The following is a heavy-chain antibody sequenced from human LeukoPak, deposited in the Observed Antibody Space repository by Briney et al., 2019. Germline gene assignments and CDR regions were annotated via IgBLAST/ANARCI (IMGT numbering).Heavy chain of an antibody. V-gene: IGHV3-30*02. CDR2: IRYDGSNK. D-gene: IGHD6-13*01. CDR1: GFTFSSYG. Sequence: QPGGSLRLSCAASGFTFSSYGMHWVRQAPGKGLEWVALIRYDGSNKYYADSVKGRFTISRDNSKNTLYLQMNSLRAEDTAVYYCAKDARYSSSWYYFDYWGQGTLVTASS. CDR3: AKDARYSSSWYYFDY. J-gene: IGHJ4*02.